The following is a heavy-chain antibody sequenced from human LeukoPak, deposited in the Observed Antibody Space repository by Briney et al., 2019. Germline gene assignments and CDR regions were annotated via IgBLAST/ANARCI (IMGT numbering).Heavy chain of an antibody. Sequence: GESLKISCKGSGYSFTSYWIGWVRQMPGKGLEWMGIIYPGDSDTRYSPSFQGQVTISADKSISTAYLQWSSLKASDTAMYYCARLAVAGRGHNWFDPWGQGTLVTVSS. J-gene: IGHJ5*02. CDR3: ARLAVAGRGHNWFDP. CDR2: IYPGDSDT. CDR1: GYSFTSYW. V-gene: IGHV5-51*01. D-gene: IGHD6-19*01.